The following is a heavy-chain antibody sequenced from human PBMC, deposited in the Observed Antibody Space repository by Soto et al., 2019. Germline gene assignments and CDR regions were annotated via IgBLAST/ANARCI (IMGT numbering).Heavy chain of an antibody. CDR2: IKPDGSDK. CDR1: GFTFSNSW. Sequence: WGSLRLSCAASGFTFSNSWMNWVRRLPGKGLEWVANIKPDGSDKNYVDSVKGRFAISRDNAKNSLFLQMNSLRVEDTAVYYCARGLMANFLDSWGQGTLVTVSS. V-gene: IGHV3-7*05. D-gene: IGHD3-10*01. J-gene: IGHJ4*02. CDR3: ARGLMANFLDS.